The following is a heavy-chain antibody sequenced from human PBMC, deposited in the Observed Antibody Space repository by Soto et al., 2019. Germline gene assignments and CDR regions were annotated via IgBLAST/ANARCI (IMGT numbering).Heavy chain of an antibody. Sequence: QVKLVQCGPEVKKPGASVMVSCQASGYNFNNFLISWVRQAPGQGPEWVGWISADNGDTNYGQKFLGRVTMTTDTSTSTAYMDLRSLRADDTAVYYCARVYYDSSGFYHEDHWGQGTLISVSS. CDR1: GYNFNNFL. CDR2: ISADNGDT. J-gene: IGHJ1*01. CDR3: ARVYYDSSGFYHEDH. D-gene: IGHD3-22*01. V-gene: IGHV1-18*01.